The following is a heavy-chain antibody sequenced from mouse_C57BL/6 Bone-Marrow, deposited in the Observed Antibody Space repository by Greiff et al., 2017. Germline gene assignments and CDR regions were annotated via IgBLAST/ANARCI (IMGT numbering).Heavy chain of an antibody. V-gene: IGHV5-4*01. CDR2: ISDGGSYT. J-gene: IGHJ2*01. Sequence: EVQGVESGGGLVKPGGSLKLSCAASGFTFSSYAMSWVRQTPEKRLEWVATISDGGSYTYYPDNVKGRFTISRDNAKNNLYLQMSHLESEDTAMYYCARGFFDYWGQGTTLTVSS. CDR1: GFTFSSYA. CDR3: ARGFFDY.